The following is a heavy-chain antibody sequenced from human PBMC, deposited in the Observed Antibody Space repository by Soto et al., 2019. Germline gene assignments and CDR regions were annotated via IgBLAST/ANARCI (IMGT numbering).Heavy chain of an antibody. Sequence: AAVKVSCKASGGTFSSYTISWVRQAPGQGLEWMGRIIPILGIANYAQKFQGRVTITADKSTSTAYMELSSLRSEDTAVYYCARIVAGSYFMAVSGKRTTVTVSS. CDR3: ARIVAGSYFMAV. CDR1: GGTFSSYT. V-gene: IGHV1-69*02. J-gene: IGHJ6*03. D-gene: IGHD2-15*01. CDR2: IIPILGIA.